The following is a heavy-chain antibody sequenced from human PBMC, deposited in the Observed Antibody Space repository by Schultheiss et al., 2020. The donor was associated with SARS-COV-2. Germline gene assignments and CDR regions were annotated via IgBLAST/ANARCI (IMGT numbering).Heavy chain of an antibody. CDR2: IYYSGST. CDR1: GGSFSGYY. J-gene: IGHJ6*02. Sequence: SETLSLTCAVYGGSFSGYYWSWIRQPPGKGLEWIGYIYYSGSTNYNPSLKSRVTISVDTSKNQFSLKLSSVTAADTAVYYCAMSHYYYGMDVWGQGTTVTVSS. CDR3: AMSHYYYGMDV. V-gene: IGHV4-59*01.